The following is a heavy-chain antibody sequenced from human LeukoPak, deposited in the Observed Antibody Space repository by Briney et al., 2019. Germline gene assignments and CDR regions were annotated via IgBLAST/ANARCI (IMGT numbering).Heavy chain of an antibody. V-gene: IGHV3-30*18. J-gene: IGHJ4*02. D-gene: IGHD1-1*01. CDR3: AKGRRTGFVDY. Sequence: GGSLRLSCAASGFTFDDYTMHWVRLAPGKGLEWLAVITNDGGRQYYADSVKGRFTVSRDNSKSLLFLQMESLRPDDTGVYYCAKGRRTGFVDYWGQGALVTVSS. CDR1: GFTFDDYT. CDR2: ITNDGGRQ.